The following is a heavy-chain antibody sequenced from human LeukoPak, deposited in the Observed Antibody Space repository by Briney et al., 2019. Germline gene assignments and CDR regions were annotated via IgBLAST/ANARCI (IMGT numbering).Heavy chain of an antibody. CDR1: GGSFSGYY. CDR2: INHSGST. CDR3: ARGYFDSRGYSSPFDF. D-gene: IGHD3-22*01. Sequence: SETLSLTCAVYGGSFSGYYWSWIRQPPGKGLEWIGEINHSGSTNYNPSLKSRVTMSVNTSKNQFSLKVNSVTAADTAIYYCARGYFDSRGYSSPFDFWGRGTLVTVSS. J-gene: IGHJ4*02. V-gene: IGHV4-34*01.